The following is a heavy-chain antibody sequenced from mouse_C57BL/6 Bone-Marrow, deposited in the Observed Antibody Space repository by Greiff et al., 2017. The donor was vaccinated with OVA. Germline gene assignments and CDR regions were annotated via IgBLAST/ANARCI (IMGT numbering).Heavy chain of an antibody. D-gene: IGHD2-5*01. J-gene: IGHJ3*01. CDR3: VTYYSNYGAY. V-gene: IGHV1-59*01. CDR2: IDPSDSYT. CDR1: GYTFTSYW. Sequence: QVQLQQSGAELVRPGTSVKLSCKASGYTFTSYWMHWVKQRPGQGLEWIGVIDPSDSYTNYNQKFKGKATLTVDTSSSPAYMQLSSLTSEDSAVYYCVTYYSNYGAYWGKGTLVTVSA.